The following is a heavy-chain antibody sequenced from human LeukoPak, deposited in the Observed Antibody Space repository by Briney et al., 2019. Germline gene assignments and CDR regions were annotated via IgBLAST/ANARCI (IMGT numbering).Heavy chain of an antibody. Sequence: PGGSLRLSCVVSGFTFSDHYMDWVRQAPGKGLEWVGRTRNKANSHSTEYAASVKGRFTISRDDSKNSLYLQMNSLKTEDTAVYYCTVSTTPYNYHYSMDVWGQGTTVTVSS. CDR3: TVSTTPYNYHYSMDV. CDR1: GFTFSDHY. CDR2: TRNKANSHST. J-gene: IGHJ6*02. D-gene: IGHD4-17*01. V-gene: IGHV3-72*01.